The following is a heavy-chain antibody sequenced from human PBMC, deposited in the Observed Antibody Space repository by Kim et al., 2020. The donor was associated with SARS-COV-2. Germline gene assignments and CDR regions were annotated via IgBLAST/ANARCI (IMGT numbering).Heavy chain of an antibody. Sequence: DSVKGRFTISRDNSKSTLYLQMNSLRAEDTAVYYCARDPNYYDTGDAFDIWGQGTMVTVSS. D-gene: IGHD3-22*01. J-gene: IGHJ3*02. V-gene: IGHV3-30*01. CDR3: ARDPNYYDTGDAFDI.